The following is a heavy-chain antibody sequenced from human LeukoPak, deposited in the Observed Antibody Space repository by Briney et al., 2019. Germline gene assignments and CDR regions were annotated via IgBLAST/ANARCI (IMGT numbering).Heavy chain of an antibody. CDR3: AKGSSSSRPYYFDY. J-gene: IGHJ4*02. CDR1: GFTFSSYA. V-gene: IGHV3-23*01. CDR2: ITGNGGDT. D-gene: IGHD6-6*01. Sequence: GGSLRLSCAASGFTFSSYAMSWVRQTPGKGLEWVSAITGNGGDTYSADSVKGRLTISRDNSKDTLYLQMDSLRAEDAAVYYCAKGSSSSRPYYFDYWGQGTLVTVSS.